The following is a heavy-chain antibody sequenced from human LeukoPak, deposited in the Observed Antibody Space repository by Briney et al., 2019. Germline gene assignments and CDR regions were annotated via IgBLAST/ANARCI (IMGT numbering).Heavy chain of an antibody. CDR1: GFTFSNYW. D-gene: IGHD1-7*01. CDR2: IKEDGSDK. V-gene: IGHV3-7*04. CDR3: GREIPGGTTSLDC. J-gene: IGHJ4*02. Sequence: GGSLRFSCAASGFTFSNYWMSWVRQAPGKGLEWVANIKEDGSDKNYVDPVRGRFTISRDNAKNALYLQMNSLRAEDTAVYYCGREIPGGTTSLDCWGQGTVVTVSS.